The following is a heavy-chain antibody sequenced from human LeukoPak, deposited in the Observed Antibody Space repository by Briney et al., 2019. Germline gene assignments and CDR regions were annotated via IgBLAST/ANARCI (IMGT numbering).Heavy chain of an antibody. Sequence: GASVKVSCKASGYTFTNYGLSWVRQAPGQGLEWMGWISAYNGNTNYAQQFQGRVTMTTDTSTSTAYMELKSLRSDDTAVYYCARDRVTFGGVMLPEYWGRGTLVTVSS. CDR2: ISAYNGNT. D-gene: IGHD3-16*01. CDR3: ARDRVTFGGVMLPEY. CDR1: GYTFTNYG. J-gene: IGHJ4*02. V-gene: IGHV1-18*01.